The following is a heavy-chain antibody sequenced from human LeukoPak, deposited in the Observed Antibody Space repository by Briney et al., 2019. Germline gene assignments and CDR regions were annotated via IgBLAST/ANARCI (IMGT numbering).Heavy chain of an antibody. Sequence: ASVKASCKASVYTFTGYYMHWVRQAPGQGLEWMGWINPNSGGTNYAQKFQGWVTMTRDTSISTAYMELSRLRSDDTAVYYCARDRIRGSYYDFDYWGQGTLVTVSS. D-gene: IGHD1-26*01. CDR3: ARDRIRGSYYDFDY. CDR2: INPNSGGT. J-gene: IGHJ4*02. V-gene: IGHV1-2*04. CDR1: VYTFTGYY.